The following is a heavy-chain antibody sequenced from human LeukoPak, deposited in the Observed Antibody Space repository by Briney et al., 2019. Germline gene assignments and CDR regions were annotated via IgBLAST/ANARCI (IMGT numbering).Heavy chain of an antibody. Sequence: GGSLRLSCAASGLTFSDYATSWVRQAPGKGLEWVSGINNSGGRTDYADSVKGRFTISRDNSKNTLYLQMNSLRGEDTAVYYCAKGRGSGSYFGIDPWGQGTLVTVSS. CDR1: GLTFSDYA. J-gene: IGHJ5*02. CDR3: AKGRGSGSYFGIDP. CDR2: INNSGGRT. D-gene: IGHD3-10*01. V-gene: IGHV3-23*01.